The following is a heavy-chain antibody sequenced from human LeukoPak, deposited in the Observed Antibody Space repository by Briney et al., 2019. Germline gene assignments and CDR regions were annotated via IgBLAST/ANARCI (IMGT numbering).Heavy chain of an antibody. CDR3: ARDSIAAALDY. V-gene: IGHV1-18*01. D-gene: IGHD6-13*01. J-gene: IGHJ4*02. Sequence: GASVKVSSKAFGYTFTSYGISWVRQAPGQGLEWMGWISAYNGNTNYAQKVQGRVTMTTDTSTSTAYMELRSLRSDDTAVYYCARDSIAAALDYWGQGTLVTVSS. CDR2: ISAYNGNT. CDR1: GYTFTSYG.